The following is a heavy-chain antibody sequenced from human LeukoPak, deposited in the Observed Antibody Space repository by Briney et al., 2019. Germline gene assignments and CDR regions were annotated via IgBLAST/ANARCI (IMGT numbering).Heavy chain of an antibody. J-gene: IGHJ4*02. Sequence: PSQTLSLTCTVSGGSISSGDYYWSWIRQPPGKGLEWIGSIYYSGSTYYNPSLKSRVTISVDTSKNQFSLKLSSVTAADTAVYYCAREENGGNSVDYWGQGTLVTVSS. CDR2: IYYSGST. D-gene: IGHD4-23*01. V-gene: IGHV4-39*07. CDR1: GGSISSGDYY. CDR3: AREENGGNSVDY.